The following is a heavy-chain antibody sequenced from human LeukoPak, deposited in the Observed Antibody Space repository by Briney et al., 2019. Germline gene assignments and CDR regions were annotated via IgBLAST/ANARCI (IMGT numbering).Heavy chain of an antibody. D-gene: IGHD4-23*01. V-gene: IGHV4-59*08. Sequence: SETLSLTCAVSGASISGYYWSWIRQPPGKGLEWVAYIYYCGITTTNYNPSLKSQVTLSVDTSKNQFSLKLTSVTAADTAVYYCARRGRGGGIPLDLWGPGTLVTVSS. CDR1: GASISGYY. CDR2: IYYCGIT. J-gene: IGHJ5*02. CDR3: ARRGRGGGIPLDL.